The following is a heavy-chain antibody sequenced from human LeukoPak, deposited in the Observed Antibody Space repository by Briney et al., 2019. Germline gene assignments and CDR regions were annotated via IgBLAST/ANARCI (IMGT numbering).Heavy chain of an antibody. V-gene: IGHV4-34*01. Sequence: PSETLSLTCALYVGSFSGYYWSWIPQPPGKGLEWIGEINHSGTTNYNPTLQRRVTISVATTTHQLYLKLSSVTDADTAVYYSARGGVRIAARPHNWFDPWGQGTLVTVSS. J-gene: IGHJ5*02. CDR1: VGSFSGYY. CDR2: INHSGTT. D-gene: IGHD6-6*01. CDR3: ARGGVRIAARPHNWFDP.